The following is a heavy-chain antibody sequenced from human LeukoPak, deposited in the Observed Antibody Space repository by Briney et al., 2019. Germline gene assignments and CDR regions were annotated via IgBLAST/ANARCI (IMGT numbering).Heavy chain of an antibody. CDR3: ARHAYCGGDCYSRPRAFDI. Sequence: SQTLSLTCTVAGGSISSYYCGCIRQPPGEGLEWIGYIYYSGSTNYHPSLKSRVTISVDTSKNQCSLKLSSVTAADTAVYYCARHAYCGGDCYSRPRAFDIWGQGTMVTVSS. CDR2: IYYSGST. CDR1: GGSISSYY. V-gene: IGHV4-59*01. J-gene: IGHJ3*02. D-gene: IGHD2-21*02.